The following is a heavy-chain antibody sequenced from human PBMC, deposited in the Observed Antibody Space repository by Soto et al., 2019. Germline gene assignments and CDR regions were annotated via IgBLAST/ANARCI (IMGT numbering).Heavy chain of an antibody. CDR2: ISGRGGST. CDR1: GFSFSSYA. J-gene: IGHJ4*01. CDR3: AKVWVRSAGSPPLYFDS. Sequence: EVQLVESGGGFVQPGGSLRLSCAASGFSFSSYAMSWVRQAAGKGLEWVSGISGRGGSTYYADTMKGRFTISRDNSKNTLYRQINSLRAEDTGLYNGAKVWVRSAGSPPLYFDSWGQGTLVTVSS. D-gene: IGHD3-10*01. V-gene: IGHV3-23*04.